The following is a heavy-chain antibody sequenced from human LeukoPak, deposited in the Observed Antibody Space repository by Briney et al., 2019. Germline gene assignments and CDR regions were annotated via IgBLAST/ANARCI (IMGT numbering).Heavy chain of an antibody. Sequence: SETLSLTCTVSGGSISTYYWNWIRQPPGKGLEWIGYIYHSGSTNYNPSLQSRVTISVDTSKNQFSLNLNSVTTADTAVYYCARGGAARLHFQNWGQGTLVTVSS. J-gene: IGHJ1*01. CDR1: GGSISTYY. CDR3: ARGGAARLHFQN. D-gene: IGHD6-6*01. V-gene: IGHV4-59*01. CDR2: IYHSGST.